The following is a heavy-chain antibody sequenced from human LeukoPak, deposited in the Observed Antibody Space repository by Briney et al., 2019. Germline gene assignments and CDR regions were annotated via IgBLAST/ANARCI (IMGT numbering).Heavy chain of an antibody. Sequence: GGSLRLSCAASGFTFSSYSMNWVRQAPGKGLEWVSSISSSSSYIYYADSVKGRFTISRDNAKNSLYLQMNSLRAEDTAVYYCARGDYSREEETGIWGQGTLVTVSS. D-gene: IGHD4-11*01. J-gene: IGHJ4*02. CDR2: ISSSSSYI. CDR1: GFTFSSYS. V-gene: IGHV3-21*01. CDR3: ARGDYSREEETGI.